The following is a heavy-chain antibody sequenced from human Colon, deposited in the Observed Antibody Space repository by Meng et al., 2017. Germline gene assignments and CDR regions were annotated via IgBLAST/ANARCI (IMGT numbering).Heavy chain of an antibody. D-gene: IGHD2-15*01. Sequence: GGSLRLSGKGSGYSFTSYWSGWVRQLPGKGLEWMGIIYPGDSDTRYSPSFQGQVTISADKSISTAYLQWSSLKASDTAMYYCARLRDIVVVVAAIGSEAFDIWGQGTMVTVSS. V-gene: IGHV5-51*01. CDR2: IYPGDSDT. CDR1: GYSFTSYW. CDR3: ARLRDIVVVVAAIGSEAFDI. J-gene: IGHJ3*02.